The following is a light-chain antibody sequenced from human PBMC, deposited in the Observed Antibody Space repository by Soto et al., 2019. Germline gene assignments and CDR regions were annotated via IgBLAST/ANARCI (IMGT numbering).Light chain of an antibody. CDR3: QQYCSSPYT. CDR1: QSVSSSY. Sequence: EIVLTQSPATLSASVGERATLSCRASQSVSSSYLAWYQQTPGHAPSLLISAASIMYSGIPDRFSGSGSGADFTLTISSLEPEDFAVYYCQQYCSSPYTFGHGTKLEV. J-gene: IGKJ2*01. V-gene: IGKV3-20*01. CDR2: AAS.